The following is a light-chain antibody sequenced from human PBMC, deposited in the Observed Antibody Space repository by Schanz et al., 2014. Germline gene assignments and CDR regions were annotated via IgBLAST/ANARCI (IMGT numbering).Light chain of an antibody. V-gene: IGLV4-69*01. CDR2: LNNDGSH. Sequence: QLVLTQSPSASASLGASVKVTCTLSSGHSSYAIAWHQQQPEKGPRYLMKLNNDGSHTKGDGIPDRFSGSRSGAERYLTISSLQSEDEADYYCQTWGTAFRVFGGGTKLTVL. CDR3: QTWGTAFRV. J-gene: IGLJ3*02. CDR1: SGHSSYA.